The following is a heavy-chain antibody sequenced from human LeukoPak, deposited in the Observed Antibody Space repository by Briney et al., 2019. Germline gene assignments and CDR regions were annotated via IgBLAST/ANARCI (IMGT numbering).Heavy chain of an antibody. Sequence: KPSETLCLTCTASGCSISSYYMSWIRQPPGKGLEWIGYIYYSGSTNYNPSLKSRVTISVDTSKNQFYLKLSSVTAADTAVYYWARDGGSLYYYGMDVWGQGTTVTVSS. CDR3: ARDGGSLYYYGMDV. J-gene: IGHJ6*02. D-gene: IGHD1-14*01. V-gene: IGHV4-59*01. CDR2: IYYSGST. CDR1: GCSISSYY.